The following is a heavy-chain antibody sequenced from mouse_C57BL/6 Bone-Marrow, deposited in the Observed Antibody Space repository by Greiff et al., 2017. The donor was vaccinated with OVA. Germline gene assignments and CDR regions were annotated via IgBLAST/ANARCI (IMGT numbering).Heavy chain of an antibody. CDR2: IYPGNSDT. CDR3: TSKGVYYDSPFYYAMDY. V-gene: IGHV1-5*01. CDR1: GYTFTSYW. Sequence: VQLQQSGTVLVRPGASVKMSCKTSGYTFTSYWMHWVKQRPGQGLEWIGAIYPGNSDTSYNQKFKGKAKLTAVPSASTAYMELSSLTNDDSAVYCCTSKGVYYDSPFYYAMDYWGQGTSVTVSS. D-gene: IGHD1-1*01. J-gene: IGHJ4*01.